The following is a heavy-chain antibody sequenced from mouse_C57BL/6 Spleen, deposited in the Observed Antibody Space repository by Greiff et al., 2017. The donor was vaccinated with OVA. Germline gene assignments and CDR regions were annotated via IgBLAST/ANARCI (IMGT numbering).Heavy chain of an antibody. CDR1: GYTFTDYN. Sequence: VQLQQSGPELVKPGASVKIPCKASGYTFTDYNMDWVKQSHGKSLEWIGDINPNNGGTIYNQKFKGKATLTVDKSSSTAYMELRSLTSEDTAVYYCARSSAIYYYGSRDAMDYWGQGTSVTVSS. CDR3: ARSSAIYYYGSRDAMDY. CDR2: INPNNGGT. D-gene: IGHD1-1*01. J-gene: IGHJ4*01. V-gene: IGHV1-18*01.